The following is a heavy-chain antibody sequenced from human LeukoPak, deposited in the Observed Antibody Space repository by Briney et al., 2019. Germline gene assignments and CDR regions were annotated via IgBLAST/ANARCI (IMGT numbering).Heavy chain of an antibody. CDR2: KNHSGSA. CDR3: ARGQAYSSGWYAPRYAFDI. CDR1: GGSLSGFY. D-gene: IGHD6-13*01. V-gene: IGHV4-34*01. J-gene: IGHJ3*02. Sequence: SETLSLTPAVFGGSLSGFYWGWVRPPPRKGLGGVGEKNHSGSANYNPSLKGRVTISVDTSKNQFSLKLSSVTAADTAVYYCARGQAYSSGWYAPRYAFDIWGQGTMVTVSS.